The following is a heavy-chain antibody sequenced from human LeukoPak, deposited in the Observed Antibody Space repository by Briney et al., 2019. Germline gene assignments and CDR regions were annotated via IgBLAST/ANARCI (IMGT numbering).Heavy chain of an antibody. D-gene: IGHD3-22*01. V-gene: IGHV3-23*01. CDR2: ISASGGSA. CDR3: ARDRHKYNYDSGGYPPY. CDR1: GFTFRSYA. J-gene: IGHJ4*02. Sequence: GGSLRLSCAASGFTFRSYAMSWVRQAPGKGLEWVSGISASGGSAYYADSVKGRFTISRDNSKNTLYLQMNTLRAEDTAVYYCARDRHKYNYDSGGYPPYWGQGTLVTVSS.